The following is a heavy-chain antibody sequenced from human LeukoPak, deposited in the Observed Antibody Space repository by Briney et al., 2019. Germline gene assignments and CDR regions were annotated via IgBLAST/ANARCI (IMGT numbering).Heavy chain of an antibody. CDR2: INPNSGGT. CDR1: RYTFTGYY. J-gene: IGHJ4*02. D-gene: IGHD3-10*01. CDR3: ARDLYNYYGSVPFDY. Sequence: VASVKVSCKASRYTFTGYYMHWVRQAPGQGLEWMGWINPNSGGTNYAQKFQGRVTMTRDTSISTAYMELSRLRSDDTAVYYCARDLYNYYGSVPFDYWGQGTLVTVSS. V-gene: IGHV1-2*02.